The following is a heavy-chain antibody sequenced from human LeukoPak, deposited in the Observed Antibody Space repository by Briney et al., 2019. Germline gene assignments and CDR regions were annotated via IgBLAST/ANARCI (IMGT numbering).Heavy chain of an antibody. D-gene: IGHD3-22*01. CDR2: IIPILGIA. V-gene: IGHV1-69*04. CDR3: ARDAVNYYDSSGSTGY. CDR1: GGTFSSYA. J-gene: IGHJ4*02. Sequence: ASVTVSFKASGGTFSSYAISWVRQAPGQGLEWMGRIIPILGIANYAQKLQGRVTITADKSTSTAYMELSSLRSEDTAVYYCARDAVNYYDSSGSTGYWGQGTLVTVSS.